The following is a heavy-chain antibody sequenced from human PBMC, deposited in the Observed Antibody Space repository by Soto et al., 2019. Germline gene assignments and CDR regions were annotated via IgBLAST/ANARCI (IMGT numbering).Heavy chain of an antibody. J-gene: IGHJ6*03. D-gene: IGHD5-12*01. V-gene: IGHV1-18*01. Sequence: ASGKVSCKASGFTFTSSAVQWVRQARGQRLEWMGWISAYNGNTNYAQKLQGRVTMTTDTSTSTAYMELRSLRSDDTAVYYCARIGASRYYYYYYMDVWGKGTTVTVS. CDR2: ISAYNGNT. CDR3: ARIGASRYYYYYYMDV. CDR1: GFTFTSSA.